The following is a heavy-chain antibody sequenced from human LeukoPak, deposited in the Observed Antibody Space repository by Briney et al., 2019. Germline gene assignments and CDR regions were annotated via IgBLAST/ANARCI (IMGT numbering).Heavy chain of an antibody. CDR3: AKDKRRIAAAGKGYYFDY. V-gene: IGHV3-23*01. J-gene: IGHJ4*02. D-gene: IGHD6-13*01. Sequence: GGSLRLSCAASGFTFSSYAMSWVRQAPGKGLEWVSAISGSGGSTYYADSVKGRFTISRDNSKNTLYLQMNSLRAEDTAVYYCAKDKRRIAAAGKGYYFDYWGQGTLVTVSS. CDR1: GFTFSSYA. CDR2: ISGSGGST.